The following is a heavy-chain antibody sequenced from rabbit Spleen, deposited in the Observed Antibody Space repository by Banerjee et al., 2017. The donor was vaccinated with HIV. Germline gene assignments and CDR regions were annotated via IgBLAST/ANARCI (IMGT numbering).Heavy chain of an antibody. CDR2: INAVTGKA. J-gene: IGHJ6*01. V-gene: IGHV1S45*01. CDR3: ARDLDEVIGWNFSL. Sequence: QEQLVESGGGLVKPEGSLKLSCTASAFSFSNKAVMCWVRQAPGKGLEWIACINAVTGKAVYASWAKGRFTFSKTSSTTVTLQMTGLTAADTATYFCARDLDEVIGWNFSLWGQGTLVTVS. CDR1: AFSFSNKAV. D-gene: IGHD1-1*01.